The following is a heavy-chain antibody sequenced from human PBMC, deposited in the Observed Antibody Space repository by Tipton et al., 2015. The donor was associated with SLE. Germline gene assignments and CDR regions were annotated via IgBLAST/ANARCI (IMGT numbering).Heavy chain of an antibody. CDR2: IYYSGSA. CDR1: GGSFSTYS. D-gene: IGHD7-27*01. J-gene: IGHJ1*01. Sequence: TLSLTCTVSGGSFSTYSWSWIRQPPGKGLEWIGSIYYSGSANYNPSLKSRVTISLDTSKSQFSLKLSSVTAADTAVYYCARGGLGSDLRGSIYLGLWGQGALVTVSS. V-gene: IGHV4-59*01. CDR3: ARGGLGSDLRGSIYLGL.